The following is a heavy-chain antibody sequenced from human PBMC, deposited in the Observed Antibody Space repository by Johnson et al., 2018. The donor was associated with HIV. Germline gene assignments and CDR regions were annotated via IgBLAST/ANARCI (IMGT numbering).Heavy chain of an antibody. V-gene: IGHV3-33*06. CDR2: IWYDGSNK. J-gene: IGHJ3*02. CDR3: AKAFSSSWSDAFDI. Sequence: QVQLVESGGGVVQPGRSLRLSCAASGFTFSSYGMHWVRQAPGKGLEWVAVIWYDGSNKYYAYSVKGRFTISRDNSKNTLYLQMNSLRAEDTAVYYCAKAFSSSWSDAFDIWGQGTMVTVSS. D-gene: IGHD6-13*01. CDR1: GFTFSSYG.